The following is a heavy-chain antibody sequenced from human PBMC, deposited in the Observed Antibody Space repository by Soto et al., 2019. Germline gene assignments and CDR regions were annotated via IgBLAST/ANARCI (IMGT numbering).Heavy chain of an antibody. V-gene: IGHV4-34*01. CDR3: AREQWLRHHFDY. D-gene: IGHD5-12*01. CDR1: GGSFCGYY. J-gene: IGHJ4*02. Sequence: SETLSLTCAVYGGSFCGYYWSWIRQPPGKGLEWIGEINHSGSTNYNPSLKSRVTISVDTSKNQFSLKLSSVTAADTAVYYCAREQWLRHHFDYWGQGTLVTVSS. CDR2: INHSGST.